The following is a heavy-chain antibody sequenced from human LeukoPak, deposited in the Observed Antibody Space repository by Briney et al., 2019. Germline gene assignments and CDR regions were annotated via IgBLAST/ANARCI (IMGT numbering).Heavy chain of an antibody. CDR2: IHTSGST. CDR1: GGSISNYH. V-gene: IGHV4-4*07. J-gene: IGHJ4*02. Sequence: SETLSLTCTVSGGSISNYHWSWIRQPAGKGLEWIGQIHTSGSTSYNPPLKSRVTMSIDTPENQLSLTIRSVTAADTAVYYCARRDISSGWSFDYWGQGTLVTVSS. D-gene: IGHD6-19*01. CDR3: ARRDISSGWSFDY.